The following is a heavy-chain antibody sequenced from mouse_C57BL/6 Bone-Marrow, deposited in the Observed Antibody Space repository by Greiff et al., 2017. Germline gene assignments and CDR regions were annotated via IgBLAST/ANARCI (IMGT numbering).Heavy chain of an antibody. D-gene: IGHD2-3*01. V-gene: IGHV7-3*01. CDR2: IRNKANGYTT. J-gene: IGHJ1*03. CDR1: GFTFTDYY. Sequence: EVMLVESGGGLVQPGGSLSLSCAASGFTFTDYYMSWVRQPPGKALEWLGFIRNKANGYTTEYSASVKGRFTISRDNSQSILYLQMNDLRAEDSATYYCTRTLYDGYNPWYFDVWGTGTTVTVSS. CDR3: TRTLYDGYNPWYFDV.